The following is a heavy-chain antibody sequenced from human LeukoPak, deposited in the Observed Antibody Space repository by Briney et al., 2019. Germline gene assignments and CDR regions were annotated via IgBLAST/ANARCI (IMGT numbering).Heavy chain of an antibody. CDR1: GFTFRSYS. CDR2: ITSSSSYI. V-gene: IGHV3-21*01. J-gene: IGHJ5*02. D-gene: IGHD4-23*01. CDR3: ARCGGGNPRWFDP. Sequence: GGSLRLSCAVSGFTFRSYSMNWVRQAPGKGLEWVSSITSSSSYIYYSDSVKGRFTISRDNAKNSMYLQMNSLRAEDTAVYYCARCGGGNPRWFDPWGQGTLVTVSS.